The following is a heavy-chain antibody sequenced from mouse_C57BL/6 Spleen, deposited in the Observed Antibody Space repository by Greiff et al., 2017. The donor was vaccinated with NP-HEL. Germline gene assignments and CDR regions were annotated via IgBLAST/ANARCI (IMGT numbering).Heavy chain of an antibody. Sequence: VQLQQSGPELVKPGASVKISCKASGYAFSSSWMNWVKQRPGKGLEWIGRIYPGDGDTNYNGKFKGKATLTADKSSSTAYMQLSSLTSEDSAVYFCARSAYDYAMDYWGQGTSVTVSS. J-gene: IGHJ4*01. CDR3: ARSAYDYAMDY. D-gene: IGHD2-3*01. V-gene: IGHV1-82*01. CDR1: GYAFSSSW. CDR2: IYPGDGDT.